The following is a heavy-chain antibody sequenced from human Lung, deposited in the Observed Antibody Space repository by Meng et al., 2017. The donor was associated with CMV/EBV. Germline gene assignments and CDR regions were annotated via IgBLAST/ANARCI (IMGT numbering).Heavy chain of an antibody. CDR3: VRDQWVQRRGGPHY. CDR2: INPNSGAT. D-gene: IGHD1-26*01. J-gene: IGHJ4*02. CDR1: EYTFTAFY. V-gene: IGHV1-2*02. Sequence: ASVKVSXKTSEYTFTAFYIHWVRQAPGQGLEWVAWINPNSGATNYAPKFQGRVTVTRDTSITTAYLELSGLKSDDTAVYFCVRDQWVQRRGGPHYWGQGTLVTVSS.